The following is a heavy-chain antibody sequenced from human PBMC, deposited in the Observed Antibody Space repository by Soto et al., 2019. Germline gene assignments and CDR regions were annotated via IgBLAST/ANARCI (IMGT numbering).Heavy chain of an antibody. CDR3: ARYSISWGGSVLGYLSDAMDF. D-gene: IGHD6-13*01. J-gene: IGHJ6*02. CDR1: GGSISSSCYY. V-gene: IGHV4-61*05. CDR2: INYSTNT. Sequence: SETLSLTCTVSGGSISSSCYYWVWIRQRKGQGREWSGYINYSTNTNYTPTLKIPVTISTDTYKNQLSLSPSSVTAAAAAECYCARYSISWGGSVLGYLSDAMDFWGQGTLVTVSS.